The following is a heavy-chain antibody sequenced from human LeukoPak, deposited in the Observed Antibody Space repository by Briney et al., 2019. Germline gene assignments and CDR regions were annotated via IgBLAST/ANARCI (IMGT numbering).Heavy chain of an antibody. D-gene: IGHD4-17*01. CDR3: ARHDDNGRPFDI. Sequence: SETLSLTCTVSGGSLSRYYWSWIRQPPGKRLEWIGYIFYSGSTNYNPSLKSRVTMSVDTSRKQFSLKLFSVTAADTAVYYCARHDDNGRPFDIWGQGTMVTVS. CDR1: GGSLSRYY. V-gene: IGHV4-59*08. J-gene: IGHJ3*02. CDR2: IFYSGST.